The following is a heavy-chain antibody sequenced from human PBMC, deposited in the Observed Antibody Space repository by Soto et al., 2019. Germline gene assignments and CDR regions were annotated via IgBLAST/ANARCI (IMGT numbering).Heavy chain of an antibody. Sequence: ASVKVSCKASGYTFTSYGISWVRQAPGQGLEWMGWISAYNGNTNYAQKLQGRVTMTTDTSTSTAYMELRSLRSDDTAVYYCAREVRFTAAGTSDYYYGMDVWGQGTTVTVSS. J-gene: IGHJ6*02. V-gene: IGHV1-18*01. CDR3: AREVRFTAAGTSDYYYGMDV. D-gene: IGHD6-13*01. CDR2: ISAYNGNT. CDR1: GYTFTSYG.